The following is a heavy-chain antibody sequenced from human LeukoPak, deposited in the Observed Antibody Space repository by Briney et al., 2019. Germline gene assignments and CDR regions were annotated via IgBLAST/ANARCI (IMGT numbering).Heavy chain of an antibody. V-gene: IGHV1-2*02. CDR1: GYTFTDYY. CDR2: INPTRGRT. D-gene: IGHD1/OR15-1a*01. CDR3: AREFRTTTWSYDAFDL. J-gene: IGHJ3*01. Sequence: ASVKVSWKAAGYTFTDYYMHWVRQAAGQGLEWVGWINPTRGRTNYAQKFQDRVTMTRDTSNNTSYMELSRLTSDDTAVYYCAREFRTTTWSYDAFDLWGQGTMVTVSS.